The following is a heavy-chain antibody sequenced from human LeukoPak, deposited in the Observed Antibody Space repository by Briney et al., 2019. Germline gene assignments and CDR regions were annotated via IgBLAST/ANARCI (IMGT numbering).Heavy chain of an antibody. CDR3: ARVRRASSGWPLDY. D-gene: IGHD6-19*01. V-gene: IGHV4-4*02. Sequence: PSETLSLTCTVSGDSITSSYWWSWVRPPPGKGLEWIGEMYHSGSTNYNPSLKSRVTISIDKQFSLKLTSVTAADTAVYYCARVRRASSGWPLDYWGQGTLVTVSS. CDR1: GDSITSSYW. J-gene: IGHJ4*02. CDR2: MYHSGST.